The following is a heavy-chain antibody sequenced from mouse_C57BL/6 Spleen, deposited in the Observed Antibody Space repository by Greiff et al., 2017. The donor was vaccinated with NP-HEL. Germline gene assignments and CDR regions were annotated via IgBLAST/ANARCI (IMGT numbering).Heavy chain of an antibody. CDR1: GYTFTSYW. V-gene: IGHV1-69*01. J-gene: IGHJ2*01. CDR3: ARSRSSGYGYFDY. D-gene: IGHD3-2*02. CDR2: IDPSDSYT. Sequence: VQLQQSGAELVMPGASVKLSCKASGYTFTSYWMHWVKQRPGQGLEWIGEIDPSDSYTNYNQKFKGKSTLTVDKSSSTAYMQLSSLTSEDSAVYYCARSRSSGYGYFDYWGQGTTLTVSS.